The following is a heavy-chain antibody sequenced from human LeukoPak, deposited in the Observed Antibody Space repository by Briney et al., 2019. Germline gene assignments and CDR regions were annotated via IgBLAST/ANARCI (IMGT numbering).Heavy chain of an antibody. D-gene: IGHD4/OR15-4a*01. Sequence: GGSLRLSCVVSGFTFRSYCMNWVRQAPGKGLEWLSYIDGSSSTLYYADSVKGRFTISRDTAKNSLYLEMHSLRAEDTAVYYCARGRPRDYAIDYWGQGTLVTVSS. V-gene: IGHV3-48*01. CDR1: GFTFRSYC. CDR3: ARGRPRDYAIDY. J-gene: IGHJ4*02. CDR2: IDGSSSTL.